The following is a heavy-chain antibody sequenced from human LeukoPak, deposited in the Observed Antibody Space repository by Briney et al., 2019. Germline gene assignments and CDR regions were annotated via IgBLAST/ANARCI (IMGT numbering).Heavy chain of an antibody. Sequence: GGSLRLSCAASGFSFSNYAMNWVRQAPGKGLEWVSSIDGSSSHIYYADSVKGRFTISRDNTKSSLYLQMNSLRVEDMAVYYCARMSGSRLPGYWGQGTLVTVSS. J-gene: IGHJ4*02. CDR2: IDGSSSHI. D-gene: IGHD5-12*01. CDR3: ARMSGSRLPGY. V-gene: IGHV3-21*01. CDR1: GFSFSNYA.